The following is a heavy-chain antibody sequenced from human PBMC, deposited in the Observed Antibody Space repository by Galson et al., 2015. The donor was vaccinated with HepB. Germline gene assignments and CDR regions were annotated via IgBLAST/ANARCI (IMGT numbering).Heavy chain of an antibody. J-gene: IGHJ5*01. Sequence: SLRLSCAASGFTFTNYAMSWVRQAPGKGLEWVSAISGSGAITYYADSIKGRFTISRDNSKKTLHLQMNSLRAEDTAVYYCAKDGGPRGANWFDSWGQGTLVTVSS. CDR1: GFTFTNYA. CDR3: AKDGGPRGANWFDS. D-gene: IGHD1-26*01. CDR2: ISGSGAIT. V-gene: IGHV3-23*01.